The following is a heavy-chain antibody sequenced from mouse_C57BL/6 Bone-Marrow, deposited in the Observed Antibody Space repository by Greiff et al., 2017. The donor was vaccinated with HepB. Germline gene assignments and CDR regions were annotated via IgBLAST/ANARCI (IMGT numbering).Heavy chain of an antibody. V-gene: IGHV4-1*01. Sequence: EVKLLESGGGLVQPGGSLKLSCAASGIDFSRYWMSWVRRAPGKGLEWIGEINPDSSTINYAPSLKDKFIISRDNAKNTLYLQMSKVRSEDTALYYCARSYYYGSLWYFDVWGTGTTVTVSS. J-gene: IGHJ1*03. CDR1: GIDFSRYW. CDR2: INPDSSTI. CDR3: ARSYYYGSLWYFDV. D-gene: IGHD1-1*01.